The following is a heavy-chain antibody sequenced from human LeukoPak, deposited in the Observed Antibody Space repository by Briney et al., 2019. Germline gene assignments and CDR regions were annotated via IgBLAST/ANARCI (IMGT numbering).Heavy chain of an antibody. CDR3: AKDTGSSSWNYFDY. V-gene: IGHV3-9*01. CDR2: MTWNSGSR. CDR1: GFTFEDYA. J-gene: IGHJ4*02. Sequence: GGSLRLSCAASGFTFEDYAMHWPRQAPGKGLECVSGMTWNSGSRDSADYVKRRFTISRDNARNSLDLQMNSLRAEDTAFYYCAKDTGSSSWNYFDYWGQGTLVTVSS. D-gene: IGHD6-13*01.